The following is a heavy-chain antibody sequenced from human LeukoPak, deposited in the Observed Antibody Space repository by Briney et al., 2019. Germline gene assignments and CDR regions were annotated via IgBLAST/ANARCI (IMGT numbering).Heavy chain of an antibody. D-gene: IGHD4-11*01. J-gene: IGHJ5*02. CDR2: INPNSGGT. CDR3: ARGGKNYGNYGGS. Sequence: ASVKVSCKASGYTFTGYYMHWVRQAPGQGLEWMGWINPNSGGTNYAQKFRGRVTMTRDTSISTAYMELSRLRSDDTAVYYCARGGKNYGNYGGSWGQGPRVTAS. V-gene: IGHV1-2*02. CDR1: GYTFTGYY.